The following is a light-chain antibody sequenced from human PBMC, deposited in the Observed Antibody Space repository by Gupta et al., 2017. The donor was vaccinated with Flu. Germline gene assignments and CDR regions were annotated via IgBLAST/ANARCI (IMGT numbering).Light chain of an antibody. CDR1: SSDVGGYNY. Sequence: QSALTQPASVSGSPGQSITISCTGTSSDVGGYNYVSWYQQHPGKAPKLRIYEVSNRPSGVSNRFSGSKSGNTASMTISGLQDEDEADYYCSSYTSSSTWVFGGGTKLTVL. J-gene: IGLJ3*02. CDR3: SSYTSSSTWV. V-gene: IGLV2-14*01. CDR2: EVS.